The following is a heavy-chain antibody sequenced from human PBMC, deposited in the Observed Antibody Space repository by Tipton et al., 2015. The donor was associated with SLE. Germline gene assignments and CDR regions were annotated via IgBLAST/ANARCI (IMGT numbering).Heavy chain of an antibody. CDR3: ASRRDGRGTWFDP. J-gene: IGHJ5*02. Sequence: LRLSCTVSGGSMSTYYWSWIRQPPGKGLEWIGYIYHSGSTNYNPSLRSRVTISVDTSKNQFSLKLSSVTAADTAVYYCASRRDGRGTWFDPWGQGTLVTVSS. CDR1: GGSMSTYY. D-gene: IGHD3-10*01. V-gene: IGHV4-59*12. CDR2: IYHSGST.